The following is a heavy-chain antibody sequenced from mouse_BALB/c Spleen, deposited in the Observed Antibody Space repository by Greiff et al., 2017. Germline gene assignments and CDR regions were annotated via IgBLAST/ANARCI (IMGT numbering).Heavy chain of an antibody. CDR3: ATGYGRDYFDY. J-gene: IGHJ2*01. V-gene: IGHV5-17*02. D-gene: IGHD2-2*01. CDR2: ISSGSSTI. Sequence: EVHLVESGGGLVQPGGSRKLSCAASGFTFSSFGMHWVRQAPEKGLEWVAYISSGSSTIYYADTVKGRFTISRDNPKNTLFLQMTSLRSEDTAMYYCATGYGRDYFDYWGQGTTLTVSS. CDR1: GFTFSSFG.